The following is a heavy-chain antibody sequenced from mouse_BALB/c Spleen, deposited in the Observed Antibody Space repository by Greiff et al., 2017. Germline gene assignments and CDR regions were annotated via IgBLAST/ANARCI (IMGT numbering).Heavy chain of an antibody. V-gene: IGHV5-6-5*01. D-gene: IGHD4-1*02. CDR2: ISSGGST. J-gene: IGHJ3*01. Sequence: VKLVESGGGLVKPGGSLKLSCAASGFTFSSYAMSWVRQTPEKRLEWVASISSGGSTYYPDSVKGRFTISRDNARNILYLQMSSLRSEDTAMYYCARGGGVPTGTWFAYWGQGTLVTVSA. CDR1: GFTFSSYA. CDR3: ARGGGVPTGTWFAY.